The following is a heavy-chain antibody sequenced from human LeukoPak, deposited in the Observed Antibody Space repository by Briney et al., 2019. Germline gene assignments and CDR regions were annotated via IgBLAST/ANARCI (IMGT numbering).Heavy chain of an antibody. CDR2: INTNTGNP. J-gene: IGHJ6*02. CDR3: AREGEDIVVVPAAFLYGMDV. D-gene: IGHD2-2*01. CDR1: GYTFTSYA. V-gene: IGHV7-4-1*02. Sequence: ASVKVSCKASGYTFTSYAMNWVRQAHGQGLEWMGWINTNTGNPTCAQGFTGRFVFSLDTSVSTAYLQISSLKAEDTAVYYCAREGEDIVVVPAAFLYGMDVWGQGTTVTVSS.